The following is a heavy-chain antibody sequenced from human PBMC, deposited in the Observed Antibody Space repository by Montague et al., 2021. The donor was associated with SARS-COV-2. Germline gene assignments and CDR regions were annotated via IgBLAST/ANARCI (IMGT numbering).Heavy chain of an antibody. CDR1: GFTFGDYT. V-gene: IGHV3-69-1*01. D-gene: IGHD1-1*01. Sequence: SLRLSCAASGFTFGDYTMNWVRQAPGKGLEWLSYIHSNGRIFYGDSVTGRFSVSRDDAKNSLYLQMTSLSAEDPALYFCVRDENWAFDVWGQGTMVTVSS. CDR2: IHSNGRI. CDR3: VRDENWAFDV. J-gene: IGHJ3*01.